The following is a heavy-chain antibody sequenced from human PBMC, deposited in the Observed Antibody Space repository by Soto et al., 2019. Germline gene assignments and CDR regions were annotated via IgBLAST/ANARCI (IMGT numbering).Heavy chain of an antibody. D-gene: IGHD3-3*01. V-gene: IGHV3-48*03. CDR1: GFTFSSYE. Sequence: PGGSLRLSCAASGFTFSSYEMNWVRQAPGKGLEWVSYISSSGSTIYYADSVKGRFTISRDNAKNSLYLQMNSLRAEDTAVYYCARGYDFWSGYYLDYWGQGTLVTVSS. CDR2: ISSSGSTI. J-gene: IGHJ4*02. CDR3: ARGYDFWSGYYLDY.